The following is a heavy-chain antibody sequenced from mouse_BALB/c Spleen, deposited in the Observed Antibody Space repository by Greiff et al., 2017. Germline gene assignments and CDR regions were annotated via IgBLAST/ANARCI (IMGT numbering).Heavy chain of an antibody. Sequence: EVNVVESGGGLVKPGGSLKLSCAASGFTFSSYDMSWVRQTPEKRLEWVASISSGGSTYYPDSVKGRFTISRDNARNILYLQMSSLRSEDTAMYYCARSRYYGSFDYWGQGTTLTGSS. D-gene: IGHD1-2*01. CDR3: ARSRYYGSFDY. CDR2: ISSGGST. J-gene: IGHJ2*01. V-gene: IGHV5-6-5*01. CDR1: GFTFSSYD.